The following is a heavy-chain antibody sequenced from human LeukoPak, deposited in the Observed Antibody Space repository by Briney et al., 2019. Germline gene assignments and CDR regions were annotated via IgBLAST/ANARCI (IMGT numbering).Heavy chain of an antibody. J-gene: IGHJ4*02. D-gene: IGHD3-22*01. Sequence: GGSLRLSCAASGFTFSSYEMNWVRQAPGKGLEWVSYISSSGSTIYYADSVKGRFTISRDNAKNSLYLQMNSLRAEDTAVYYCARDFKYYYDSSGYIWGQGTLVTVSS. CDR1: GFTFSSYE. CDR3: ARDFKYYYDSSGYI. CDR2: ISSSGSTI. V-gene: IGHV3-48*03.